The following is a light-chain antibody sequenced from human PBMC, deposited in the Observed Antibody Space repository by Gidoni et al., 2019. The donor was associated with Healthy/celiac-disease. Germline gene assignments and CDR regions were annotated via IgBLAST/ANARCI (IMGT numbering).Light chain of an antibody. CDR1: QSVSSY. Sequence: EIVLTQSPATLSLSPGERATLSCRASQSVSSYLAWYQQKPGQAPRLLIYDASNRATGIPARFSGSGSGTDFTLTISSREHEDFAVYYCQQRSNWPRGTFXPXTKVDIK. V-gene: IGKV3-11*01. J-gene: IGKJ3*01. CDR2: DAS. CDR3: QQRSNWPRGT.